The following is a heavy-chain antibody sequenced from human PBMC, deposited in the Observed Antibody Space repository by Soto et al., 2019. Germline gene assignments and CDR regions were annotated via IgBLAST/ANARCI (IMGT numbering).Heavy chain of an antibody. CDR1: GGSITNLIYY. V-gene: IGHV4-39*01. CDR3: ARRSSSAWFFDY. D-gene: IGHD6-19*01. J-gene: IGHJ4*01. CDR2: IYYSGST. Sequence: PSETLSLPCTVSGGSITNLIYYRGCIRQPPGKGLEWIGTIYYSGSTYYNPSLKSRVTMSVDTSTNQFSLKLSSVTAADTGVYYCARRSSSAWFFDYWGQGTLVTSPQ.